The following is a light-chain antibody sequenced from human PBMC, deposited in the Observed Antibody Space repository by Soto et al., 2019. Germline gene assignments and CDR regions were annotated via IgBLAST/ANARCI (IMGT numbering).Light chain of an antibody. CDR3: QQYGSSPST. V-gene: IGKV3-20*01. CDR1: QSVSSSY. Sequence: EIVLTQSPGTLSLSPGERATLSCRASQSVSSSYLAWYQQRPGQAPRLLIYDASSRATGIPYRFSGSGSGKDFTLTISRLEPEDFAVYYFQQYGSSPSTFGQGTKVEIK. J-gene: IGKJ1*01. CDR2: DAS.